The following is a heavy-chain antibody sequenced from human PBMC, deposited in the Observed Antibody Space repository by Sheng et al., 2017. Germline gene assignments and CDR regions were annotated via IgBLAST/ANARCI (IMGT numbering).Heavy chain of an antibody. CDR2: SLIVETP. D-gene: IGHD3-16*01. J-gene: IGHJ4*02. V-gene: IGHV4-38-2*01. CDR3: AXGNYGPLSWHYFDS. Sequence: QVQLQESGPGLVKPSGALSLTCAVSAYSVSSGYYWAGSGSPQGRGWTGLEVSLIVETPPITRPSRVESTISVDTSKNQFSLKLTSVTAADTAIYFCAXGNYGPLSWHYFDSWGQGTLVTVSS. CDR1: AYSVSSGY.